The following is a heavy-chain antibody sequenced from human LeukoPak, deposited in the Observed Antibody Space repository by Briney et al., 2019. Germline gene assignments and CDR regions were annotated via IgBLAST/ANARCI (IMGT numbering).Heavy chain of an antibody. CDR2: MNPNSGNT. D-gene: IGHD3-10*01. CDR1: GYTFTSYD. Sequence: ASVKVSCKASGYTFTSYDINWVRQATGQGLEWMGWMNPNSGNTGYAQKFQGRGTRTRNTSISTAYMELSSLRSEDTAVYYCAIRYGSGEKYYYYYYMDVWGKGTTVTVSS. J-gene: IGHJ6*03. CDR3: AIRYGSGEKYYYYYYMDV. V-gene: IGHV1-8*01.